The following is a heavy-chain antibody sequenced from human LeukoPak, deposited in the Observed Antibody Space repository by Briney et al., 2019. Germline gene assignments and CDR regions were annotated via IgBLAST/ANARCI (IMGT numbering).Heavy chain of an antibody. Sequence: GVSLRLSRAASGFTFSSYAMRWVRQAPGKGLKWVSGVSGSGGSTYYADSVKGRFTISRDNSKNTLYLQMNSLRAEDTAVYYCAKDLDIVATITGNWGQGTLVTVSS. J-gene: IGHJ4*02. V-gene: IGHV3-23*01. D-gene: IGHD5-12*01. CDR1: GFTFSSYA. CDR3: AKDLDIVATITGN. CDR2: VSGSGGST.